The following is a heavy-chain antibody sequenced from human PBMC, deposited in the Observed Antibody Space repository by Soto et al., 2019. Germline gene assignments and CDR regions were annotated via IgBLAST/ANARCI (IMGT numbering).Heavy chain of an antibody. CDR2: ISSSSSYI. J-gene: IGHJ5*02. CDR1: GFTFSSYS. V-gene: IGHV3-21*01. D-gene: IGHD6-19*01. CDR3: ARMKAVAGIRGWFDP. Sequence: GGSLRLSCAASGFTFSSYSMNWVRQAPGKGLEWVSSISSSSSYIYYADSVKGRFTISRDNAKNSLYLQMNSLRAEDTAVYYCARMKAVAGIRGWFDPWGQGTLVTVSS.